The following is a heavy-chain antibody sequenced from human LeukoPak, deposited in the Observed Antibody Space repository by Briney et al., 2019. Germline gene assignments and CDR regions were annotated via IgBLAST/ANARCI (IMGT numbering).Heavy chain of an antibody. V-gene: IGHV4-4*02. Sequence: PSGTLSLTCAVSGGSISSSNWWSWVRQPPGKGLEWIGEIYHSGSTNYNPSLKSRVTISVDKSKNQFSLKLSSVTAADTAVYYCARTSIAVAGTFDYFDYWGQGTLVTVSS. CDR3: ARTSIAVAGTFDYFDY. CDR1: GGSISSSNW. J-gene: IGHJ4*02. CDR2: IYHSGST. D-gene: IGHD6-19*01.